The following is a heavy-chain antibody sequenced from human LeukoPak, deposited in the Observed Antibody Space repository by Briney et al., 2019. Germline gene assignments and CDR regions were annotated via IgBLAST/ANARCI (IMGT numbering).Heavy chain of an antibody. J-gene: IGHJ4*02. CDR3: TRHDIVATMFDY. CDR1: GGSISSSSYY. CDR2: VYYSGST. D-gene: IGHD5-12*01. Sequence: SETLSLTCTVSGGSISSSSYYWGWIRQPPGKGLEWIGSVYYSGSTYYNPSLKSRVTISVDTSKNQFSLKLGSVTAADTAVYYCTRHDIVATMFDYWGQGTLITVSS. V-gene: IGHV4-39*01.